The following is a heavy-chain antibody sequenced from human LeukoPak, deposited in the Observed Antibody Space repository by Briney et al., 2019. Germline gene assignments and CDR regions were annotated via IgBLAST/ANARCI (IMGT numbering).Heavy chain of an antibody. CDR3: STARNYPLY. Sequence: PGGSLRLSCAGSGFTFNDAWMSWVRQAPGKGLEWVGRIKSKTAGGTTDYAAPVKGRFTISRDDSKNTLYLQMSSLATEDTAVYYCSTARNYPLYWGQGTLVTVSS. D-gene: IGHD4-11*01. V-gene: IGHV3-15*01. CDR2: IKSKTAGGTT. CDR1: GFTFNDAW. J-gene: IGHJ4*02.